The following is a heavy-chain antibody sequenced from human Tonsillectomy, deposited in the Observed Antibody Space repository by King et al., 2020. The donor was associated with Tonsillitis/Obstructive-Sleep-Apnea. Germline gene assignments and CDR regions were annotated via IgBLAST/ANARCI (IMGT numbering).Heavy chain of an antibody. V-gene: IGHV5-51*01. Sequence: QLVQSGAEVKKPGESLKISCKDSGYTFGNYWVARVRQMPGKGLEWLGFIYPGDSDARYSPSFQGQVTISADKSISTAYLQWSSLKASDTAMYYCARLRIRVGGMNPFDYWGQGTLVTVSS. J-gene: IGHJ4*02. CDR2: IYPGDSDA. CDR3: ARLRIRVGGMNPFDY. CDR1: GYTFGNYW. D-gene: IGHD3-16*01.